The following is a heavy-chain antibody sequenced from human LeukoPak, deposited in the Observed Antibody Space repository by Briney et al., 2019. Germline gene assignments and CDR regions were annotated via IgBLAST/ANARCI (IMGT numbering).Heavy chain of an antibody. J-gene: IGHJ4*02. CDR2: MNPNRGKT. V-gene: IGHV1-8*01. D-gene: IGHD6-13*01. CDR3: ARGDGSSSWDPFDY. Sequence: AAVKDSCKASRYTFTSYDINWVRQATGQGGEWMGWMNPNRGKTGYAQKLQGGVTMTRNTSLSTAHMELSSLRSEDTAVYYCARGDGSSSWDPFDYWGQGTLVTVSS. CDR1: RYTFTSYD.